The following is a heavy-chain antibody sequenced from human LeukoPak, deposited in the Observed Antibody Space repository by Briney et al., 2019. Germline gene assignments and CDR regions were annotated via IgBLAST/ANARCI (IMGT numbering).Heavy chain of an antibody. V-gene: IGHV3-23*01. D-gene: IGHD4-17*01. CDR1: GFTFSSYA. CDR2: ISGSGGST. Sequence: TGGSLRLSCAASGFTFSSYAMSWVRQAPGKGLEWVSAISGSGGSTYYADSVKGRFTISRDNSKNTLYLQMNSLRAEDTAVYYCAKRGRRYGDYVNYFDYWGQGTLVTVSS. CDR3: AKRGRRYGDYVNYFDY. J-gene: IGHJ4*02.